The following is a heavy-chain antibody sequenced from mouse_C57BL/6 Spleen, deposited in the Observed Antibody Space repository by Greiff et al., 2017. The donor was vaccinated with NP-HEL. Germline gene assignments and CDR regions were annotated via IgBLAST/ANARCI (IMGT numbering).Heavy chain of an antibody. J-gene: IGHJ4*01. CDR1: GYTFTDYY. CDR3: AREEQLRLRRMDY. Sequence: EVQLQQSGPELVKPGASVKISCKASGYTFTDYYMNWVKQSHGKSLEWIGDINPNNGGTSYNQKFKGKATLTVDKSSSTAYMELRSLTSEDSAVYYFAREEQLRLRRMDYWGQGTSVTVSS. CDR2: INPNNGGT. V-gene: IGHV1-26*01. D-gene: IGHD3-2*02.